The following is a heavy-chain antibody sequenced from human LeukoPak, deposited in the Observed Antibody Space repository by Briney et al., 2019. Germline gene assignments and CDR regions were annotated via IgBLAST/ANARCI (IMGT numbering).Heavy chain of an antibody. CDR3: TRWRGTSMLHF. V-gene: IGHV3-49*04. CDR2: IGGAT. J-gene: IGHJ4*02. D-gene: IGHD2/OR15-2a*01. Sequence: GGSLRLSCTTAGFTFGDYAIAWVRQTPGKGLECVGSIGGATEYAAPVKGRFTVSRDDSRSTAYLQMNSLKIEDTAVYYCTRWRGTSMLHFWGQGTLVTVSS. CDR1: GFTFGDYA.